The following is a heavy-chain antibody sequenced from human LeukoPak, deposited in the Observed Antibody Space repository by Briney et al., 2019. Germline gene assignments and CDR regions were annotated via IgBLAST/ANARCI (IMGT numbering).Heavy chain of an antibody. CDR1: GYAFTGYY. D-gene: IGHD3-10*02. CDR3: ARLNVRGGAFDI. V-gene: IGHV1-2*02. CDR2: INPNSGGT. Sequence: ASVKVSCKASGYAFTGYYMHWVRQAPGQGLEWMGWINPNSGGTNYAQKFQGRVTMTRDTSISTAYMELSRLRSDDTAVYYCARLNVRGGAFDIWGQGTMVTVSS. J-gene: IGHJ3*02.